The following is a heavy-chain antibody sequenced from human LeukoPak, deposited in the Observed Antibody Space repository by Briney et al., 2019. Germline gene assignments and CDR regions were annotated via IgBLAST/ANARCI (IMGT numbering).Heavy chain of an antibody. CDR3: TREDNWYFDL. CDR2: VSTDSTYT. Sequence: PGGSLRLSCTASGFTFSDYYMTWIPQAPGEGLEWLSYVSTDSTYTNYADSVKGRFTISRDNAKSSLYLQLNSLTAEDTAVYYCTREDNWYFDLWGRGTLVTVSS. J-gene: IGHJ2*01. CDR1: GFTFSDYY. V-gene: IGHV3-11*05.